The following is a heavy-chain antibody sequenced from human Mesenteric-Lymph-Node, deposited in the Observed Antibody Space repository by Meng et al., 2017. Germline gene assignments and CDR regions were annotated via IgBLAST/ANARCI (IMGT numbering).Heavy chain of an antibody. CDR2: IYTSGST. Sequence: GPRLVKRSQTLALTSTASGGSLSRSNNYWSWIRQPPGKGLEWSGHIYTSGSTYYTPSLKSRITISVDTSKNQFSLKLSSVTAADTAVYYCARGYYDSSGYGYWYFDLWGRGTLVTVSS. D-gene: IGHD3-22*01. V-gene: IGHV4-30-4*01. J-gene: IGHJ2*01. CDR1: GGSLSRSNNY. CDR3: ARGYYDSSGYGYWYFDL.